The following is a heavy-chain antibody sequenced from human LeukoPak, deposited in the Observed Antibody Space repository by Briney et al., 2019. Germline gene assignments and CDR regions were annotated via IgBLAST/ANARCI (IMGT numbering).Heavy chain of an antibody. CDR2: ITTTSSTT. V-gene: IGHV3-48*01. D-gene: IGHD6-13*01. CDR1: GFTFSGYS. Sequence: GGSLRLSCAASGFTFSGYSMHWGRQAPGKGLEWISYITTTSSTTYYIDSVEGRFTISRDNARNSLYLQMNSLRADDTAVYYCASGPTPGVAAAADYWGQGTLVTVSS. CDR3: ASGPTPGVAAAADY. J-gene: IGHJ4*02.